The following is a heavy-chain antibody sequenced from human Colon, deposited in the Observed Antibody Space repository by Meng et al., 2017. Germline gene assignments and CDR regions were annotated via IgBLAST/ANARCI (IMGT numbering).Heavy chain of an antibody. J-gene: IGHJ5*02. Sequence: GSLRLSCTVSGGSISSSSYYWGWIRQPPGKGLEWIGSIYYSGSTYYNPSLKSRVTISVDTSKNQFSLKLSSVTAADTAVYYCARAQVYYYGSGSYYNSPFDPWGQGTLVTVSS. CDR1: GGSISSSSYY. CDR2: IYYSGST. D-gene: IGHD3-10*01. CDR3: ARAQVYYYGSGSYYNSPFDP. V-gene: IGHV4-39*07.